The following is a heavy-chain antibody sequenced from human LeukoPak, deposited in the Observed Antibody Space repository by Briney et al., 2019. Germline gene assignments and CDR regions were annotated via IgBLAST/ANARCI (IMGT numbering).Heavy chain of an antibody. CDR2: IYTSGSA. CDR1: GGSISSYH. V-gene: IGHV4-4*07. Sequence: SGPTLVKPSETLSLTCTVSGGSISSYHWSWIRQPAGKGLEWIGRIYTSGSANYNPSLKSRVTMSVDTSKNQFSLKLSSVTAADTAVYYCAIDLGVRYNWNYLSPIWFDPWGQGTLVTVSS. J-gene: IGHJ5*02. D-gene: IGHD1-7*01. CDR3: AIDLGVRYNWNYLSPIWFDP.